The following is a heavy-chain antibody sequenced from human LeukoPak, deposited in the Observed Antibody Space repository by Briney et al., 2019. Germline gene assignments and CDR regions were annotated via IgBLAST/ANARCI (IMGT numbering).Heavy chain of an antibody. V-gene: IGHV4-34*01. CDR3: ARLGLYTSSWHRYYYFDY. J-gene: IGHJ4*02. CDR2: INHSGST. D-gene: IGHD6-13*01. Sequence: KPSETLSLTCGVHGGSFNDYSWTWIRQSPGKGLEWIGEINHSGSTTYNPSLQSRFTMSVDASKNQFSLRLSSVTAADTAVYYCARLGLYTSSWHRYYYFDYWGQGTLVTVSS. CDR1: GGSFNDYS.